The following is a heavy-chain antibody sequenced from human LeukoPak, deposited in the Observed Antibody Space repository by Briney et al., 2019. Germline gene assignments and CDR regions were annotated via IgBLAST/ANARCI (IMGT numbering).Heavy chain of an antibody. J-gene: IGHJ6*02. Sequence: ASVKVSCKASGYTFTGYYMHWVRQAPGQGLEWMGRINPNSGGTNYAQKFQGRVTMTRDTSTSTAYMELSRLRSDDTAVYYCARDLEYDFWSGYYYYGMDVWGQGTTVTVSS. CDR3: ARDLEYDFWSGYYYYGMDV. D-gene: IGHD3-3*01. CDR2: INPNSGGT. V-gene: IGHV1-2*06. CDR1: GYTFTGYY.